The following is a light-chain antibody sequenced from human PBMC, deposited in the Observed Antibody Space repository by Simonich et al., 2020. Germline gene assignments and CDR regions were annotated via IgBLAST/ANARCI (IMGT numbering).Light chain of an antibody. Sequence: QSALTQPASVSGSPGQSITISCTGTSRDVGGYNYVSWYHQHPGKAPKLMIYDVSNRPSGVSNRFSGSKSGNTASLTISGLQAEDEADYYCCSYAGSSTVVFGGGTKLTVL. J-gene: IGLJ2*01. CDR2: DVS. V-gene: IGLV2-14*03. CDR1: SRDVGGYNY. CDR3: CSYAGSSTVV.